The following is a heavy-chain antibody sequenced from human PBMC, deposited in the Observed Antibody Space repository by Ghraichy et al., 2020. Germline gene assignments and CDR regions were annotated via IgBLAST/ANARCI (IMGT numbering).Heavy chain of an antibody. V-gene: IGHV3-53*01. CDR1: GFTVSSNY. CDR2: IYGGGST. D-gene: IGHD1-26*01. Sequence: GSLRLSCAASGFTVSSNYMSWVRQAPGKGLEWVSVIYGGGSTYYADSVKGRFTISRDNSKNTLYLQMNSLRAEDTAVYYCARVSVGAMDYWGQGTLVTVSS. J-gene: IGHJ4*02. CDR3: ARVSVGAMDY.